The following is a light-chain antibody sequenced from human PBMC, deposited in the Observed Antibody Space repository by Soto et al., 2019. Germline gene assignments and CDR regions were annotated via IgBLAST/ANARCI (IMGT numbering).Light chain of an antibody. J-gene: IGKJ4*01. V-gene: IGKV3-20*01. CDR2: GAS. CDR3: QQYGCSPGVR. Sequence: IVLTQSPGTLSLSPGERATLSCRARQSVSSNYLAWYQRKPGQAPRLLIYGASSRATGIPDGFSGSGSGTDFTLTISRLEPDDFAVYYCQQYGCSPGVRFGGGTKVEIK. CDR1: QSVSSNY.